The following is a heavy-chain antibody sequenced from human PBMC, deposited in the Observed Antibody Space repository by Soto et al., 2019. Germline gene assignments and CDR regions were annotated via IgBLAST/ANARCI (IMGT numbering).Heavy chain of an antibody. CDR1: GYTFTSYG. Sequence: ASVKVSCKASGYTFTSYGISWVRQAPGQGLEWMGWISAYNGNTNYAQKLQGRVTMTTDTSTSTAYMELRSLRSDDTAVYYCARDSADYSNYFRHTGWFDPWGQGTLVTGSS. V-gene: IGHV1-18*01. CDR2: ISAYNGNT. CDR3: ARDSADYSNYFRHTGWFDP. D-gene: IGHD4-4*01. J-gene: IGHJ5*02.